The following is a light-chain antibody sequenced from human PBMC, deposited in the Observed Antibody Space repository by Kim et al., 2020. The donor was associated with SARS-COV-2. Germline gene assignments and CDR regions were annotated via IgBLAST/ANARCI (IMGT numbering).Light chain of an antibody. Sequence: LSPGERATLSCRASQSVSNSYVAWYKQRPGQAPRLLIYGASNSATGIPDRFSGGGSGTDFTLTISRLEPEDFAVYHCQQYGDSPYTFGQGTKLEI. CDR3: QQYGDSPYT. CDR2: GAS. CDR1: QSVSNSY. V-gene: IGKV3-20*01. J-gene: IGKJ2*01.